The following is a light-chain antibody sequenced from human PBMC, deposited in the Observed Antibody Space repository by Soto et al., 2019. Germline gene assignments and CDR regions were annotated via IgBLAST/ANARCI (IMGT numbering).Light chain of an antibody. V-gene: IGLV2-18*02. Sequence: QSALTQPPSVSGSPGQSVTISCTGTSTDFVSYNRVSWYQQPPGTAPKLMIYEVSKRPSGVPDRFSGSRSGNTASLTVSGLQAEDEADYYCSSFAGSPVVFGGGTKLTVL. CDR2: EVS. J-gene: IGLJ2*01. CDR3: SSFAGSPVV. CDR1: STDFVSYNR.